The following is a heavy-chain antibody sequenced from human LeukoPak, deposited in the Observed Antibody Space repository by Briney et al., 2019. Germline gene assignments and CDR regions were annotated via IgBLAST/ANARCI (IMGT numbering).Heavy chain of an antibody. Sequence: PGGSLRHSCAASGFTLSDYYMSWIRPAPGKGLEWISYISSSGDTIFYADSVKGRFTISRDNAKNSLYLQMNSLRADDTAVYYCARDPYGDYVNFQLAGVLLDYWGRGTLVTVSS. D-gene: IGHD4-17*01. CDR2: ISSSGDTI. V-gene: IGHV3-11*04. CDR1: GFTLSDYY. J-gene: IGHJ4*02. CDR3: ARDPYGDYVNFQLAGVLLDY.